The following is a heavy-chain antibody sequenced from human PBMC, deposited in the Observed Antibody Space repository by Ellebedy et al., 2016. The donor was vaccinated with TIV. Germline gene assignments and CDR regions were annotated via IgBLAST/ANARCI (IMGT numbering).Heavy chain of an antibody. Sequence: PGGSLRLSCAASGFTFSQHSMYWVRQAPGKGLEWVSFISFSSSVVYYADSVRGRFTISRDNAKNSLFLQMERLTVEDTAVYYCARGAYSGYDYFDGWGQGILVTVSS. D-gene: IGHD5-12*01. CDR3: ARGAYSGYDYFDG. CDR1: GFTFSQHS. J-gene: IGHJ4*02. V-gene: IGHV3-48*04. CDR2: ISFSSSVV.